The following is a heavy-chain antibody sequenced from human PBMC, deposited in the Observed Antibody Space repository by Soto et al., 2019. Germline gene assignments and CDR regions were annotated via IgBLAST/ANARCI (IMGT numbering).Heavy chain of an antibody. CDR1: GFTFSNYA. V-gene: IGHV3-23*01. Sequence: PVGSLRLSCAASGFTFSNYAMSWVRQAPGKGLEWVSTISDSGGSTYYADSVKGRFTISRDNSKNTLYLQMTSLRAEDTAVYYCAKQNVVVIGEYGFLGGQGTRV. CDR2: ISDSGGST. CDR3: AKQNVVVIGEYGFL. D-gene: IGHD2-15*01. J-gene: IGHJ4*02.